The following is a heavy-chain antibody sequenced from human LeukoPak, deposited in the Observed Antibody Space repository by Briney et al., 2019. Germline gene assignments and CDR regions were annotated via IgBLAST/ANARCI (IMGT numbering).Heavy chain of an antibody. CDR3: AKNRVVFNWNYAYYFDY. D-gene: IGHD1-7*01. CDR2: ISYDGSNE. CDR1: GFTFSTYG. Sequence: GGSLRLSCAASGFTFSTYGMHWVRQAPGKGLEWVAFISYDGSNEYYADSVKGRFTISRDNSKNTLYLQMNSLRAEDTALYYCAKNRVVFNWNYAYYFDYWGQGTLVTVSS. V-gene: IGHV3-30*18. J-gene: IGHJ4*02.